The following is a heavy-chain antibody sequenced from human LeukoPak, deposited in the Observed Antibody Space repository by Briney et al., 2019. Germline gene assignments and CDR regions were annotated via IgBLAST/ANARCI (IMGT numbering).Heavy chain of an antibody. CDR1: GGSISSYY. CDR2: IYYSGST. D-gene: IGHD3-3*01. V-gene: IGHV4-59*01. Sequence: SETLSLTCTVSGGSISSYYWSWIRQPPGKGLEWIGYIYYSGSTNYNPSLKSRVTISVDTSKNQFSLKLSSVTAADTAVYYCARDHKRYYDFWSGYYTGWFDPWGQGTLVTVSS. J-gene: IGHJ5*02. CDR3: ARDHKRYYDFWSGYYTGWFDP.